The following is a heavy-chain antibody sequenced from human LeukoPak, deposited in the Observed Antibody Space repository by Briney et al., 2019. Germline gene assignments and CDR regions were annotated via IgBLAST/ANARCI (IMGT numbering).Heavy chain of an antibody. D-gene: IGHD4-17*01. CDR1: GGSISSYY. CDR3: ARFYGGYYYYYMDV. J-gene: IGHJ6*03. V-gene: IGHV4-59*08. Sequence: SETLSLTCTVSGGSISSYYWSWVRQPPGKGLEWVGYIYYSGSTNYNPSLKSRVTMSVDTSKNQFSLKLNSVTAADTAVYYCARFYGGYYYYYMDVWGKGTTVAVSS. CDR2: IYYSGST.